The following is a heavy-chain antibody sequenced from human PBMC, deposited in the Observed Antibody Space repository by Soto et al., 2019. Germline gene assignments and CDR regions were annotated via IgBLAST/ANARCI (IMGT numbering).Heavy chain of an antibody. D-gene: IGHD2-2*01. CDR3: ARDLVGSTRGNFDY. CDR1: GYSFTSYW. Sequence: GESLKISCKTSGYSFTSYWIGWVRQMPGKGMEWMGNIYPYDSDTRYSPSFQGQVTISADTSITTAYLQWSGLRASDTAMYFCARDLVGSTRGNFDYWGQGTLVTVS. CDR2: IYPYDSDT. V-gene: IGHV5-51*01. J-gene: IGHJ4*01.